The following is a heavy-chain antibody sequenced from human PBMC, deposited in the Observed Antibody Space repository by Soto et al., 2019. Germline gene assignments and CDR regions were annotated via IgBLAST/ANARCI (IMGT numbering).Heavy chain of an antibody. J-gene: IGHJ4*01. CDR3: ARGQEVGAHFFDS. CDR1: GFTFSGFD. CDR2: IGTAGDT. V-gene: IGHV3-13*01. Sequence: GGSLRLSCEASGFTFSGFDMHWVRQPTGKGLEWVSTIGTAGDTYYAVSVKGRFTISRDNAKNSLSLQMNSLRAGDTAVYFCARGQEVGAHFFDSWGHGPQVTVSS. D-gene: IGHD2-15*01.